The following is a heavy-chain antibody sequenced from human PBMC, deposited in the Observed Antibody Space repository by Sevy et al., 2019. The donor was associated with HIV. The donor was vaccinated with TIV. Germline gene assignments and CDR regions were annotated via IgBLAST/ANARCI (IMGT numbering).Heavy chain of an antibody. J-gene: IGHJ3*02. Sequence: GGSLRLSCAASGFTFSSYAMSWVRQAPGKGLEWVSAISGSGGSTYYADSVKGRFTISRDNSKNTLYLQMNSLRAEDTAVYYCAVGVTMVRGVMGDFDIWGQGTMVTVSS. CDR2: ISGSGGST. CDR3: AVGVTMVRGVMGDFDI. D-gene: IGHD3-10*01. CDR1: GFTFSSYA. V-gene: IGHV3-23*01.